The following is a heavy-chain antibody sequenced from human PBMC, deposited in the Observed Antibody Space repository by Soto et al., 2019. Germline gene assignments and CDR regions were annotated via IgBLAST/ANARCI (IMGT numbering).Heavy chain of an antibody. Sequence: GGSLRLSCAASGVIFSDYYMSWIRQAPGKGLEWISYISFSSTYTNYADSVKGRFTISRDNAKNSLYLQMNSLRAEDTAVYYCAREARSGISVAALDPWGQGTLGTVSS. CDR2: ISFSSTYT. CDR1: GVIFSDYY. CDR3: AREARSGISVAALDP. J-gene: IGHJ5*02. V-gene: IGHV3-11*05. D-gene: IGHD6-19*01.